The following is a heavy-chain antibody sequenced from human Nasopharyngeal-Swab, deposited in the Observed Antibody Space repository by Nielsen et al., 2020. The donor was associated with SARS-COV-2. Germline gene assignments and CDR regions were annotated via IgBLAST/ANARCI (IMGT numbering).Heavy chain of an antibody. D-gene: IGHD3-3*01. Sequence: SGPTLVQPTQTLTLTCTFSGFSLSTTGVGVGWIRQPPGKALEWPALIYWDDDKSYSPSLKTRLTITKDTSKNQVVLTMTNMDPVDTGTYYCAHRSGLYGMDVWGQGTTVTVSS. CDR1: GFSLSTTGVG. V-gene: IGHV2-5*02. CDR3: AHRSGLYGMDV. CDR2: IYWDDDK. J-gene: IGHJ6*02.